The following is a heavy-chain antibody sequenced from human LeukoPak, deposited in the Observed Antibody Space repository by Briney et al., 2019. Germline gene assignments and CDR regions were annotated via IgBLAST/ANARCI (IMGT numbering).Heavy chain of an antibody. CDR3: ARDRGTADFWGGYPRHNWFDP. CDR2: TYYRSKWYN. Sequence: SQTLSLTCAISGDSVSSNSAAWNWIRQSPSRGLEWLGRTYYRSKWYNDYAVSVKSRITINPDTSKNQFSLQLNSVTPEDTAVYYCARDRGTADFWGGYPRHNWFDPWGQGTLVTVSS. J-gene: IGHJ5*02. V-gene: IGHV6-1*01. CDR1: GDSVSSNSAA. D-gene: IGHD3-3*01.